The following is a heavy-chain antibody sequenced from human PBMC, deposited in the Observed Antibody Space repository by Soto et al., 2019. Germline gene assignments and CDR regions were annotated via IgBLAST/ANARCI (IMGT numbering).Heavy chain of an antibody. Sequence: QVQLVQSGAEVKKPGSSVKVSCKASGGTFSSYAISWVRQAPGQGLEWMGGIIPMFGTTNYAQKFQGRVTITEDESTSTAYMELSSMRSEDTAVYYCARVVTVVKSFHYWYFDLWGGGTLVTVSS. CDR2: IIPMFGTT. J-gene: IGHJ2*01. CDR3: ARVVTVVKSFHYWYFDL. CDR1: GGTFSSYA. V-gene: IGHV1-69*12. D-gene: IGHD2-15*01.